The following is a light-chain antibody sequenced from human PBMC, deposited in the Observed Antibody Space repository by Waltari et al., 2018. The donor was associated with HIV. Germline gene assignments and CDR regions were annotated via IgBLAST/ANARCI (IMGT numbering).Light chain of an antibody. V-gene: IGLV4-69*01. CDR1: SGHSSYA. CDR3: QTWGSGVRVV. Sequence: QLVLTQSPSASASLGASVKLTCTLSSGHSSYAIAWHQQQPEKGPRFLMKLNSDGSQTKGDGIPDRFSGSSSGAERHLTISSLQSEDEADYYCQTWGSGVRVVFGGGTQLTVL. J-gene: IGLJ7*01. CDR2: LNSDGSQ.